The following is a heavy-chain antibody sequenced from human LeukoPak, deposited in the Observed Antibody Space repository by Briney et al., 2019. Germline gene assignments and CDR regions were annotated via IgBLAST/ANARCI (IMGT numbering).Heavy chain of an antibody. CDR2: IKQDGSEK. Sequence: GGSLRLSCAASGFTFSSYWTSWVRQAPGKGLEWVANIKQDGSEKYYVDSVKGRFTISRDNAKNSLYLQMNSLRAEDTAVYYCARANTESIPYYYYYYYMDVWGKGTTVTVSS. J-gene: IGHJ6*03. CDR1: GFTFSSYW. V-gene: IGHV3-7*01. D-gene: IGHD2-21*01. CDR3: ARANTESIPYYYYYYYMDV.